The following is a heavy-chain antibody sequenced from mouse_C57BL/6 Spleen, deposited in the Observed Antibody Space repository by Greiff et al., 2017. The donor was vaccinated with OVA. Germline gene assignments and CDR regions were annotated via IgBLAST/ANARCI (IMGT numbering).Heavy chain of an antibody. V-gene: IGHV1-9*01. J-gene: IGHJ3*01. CDR3: AREDLGTWFAY. D-gene: IGHD4-1*01. CDR1: GYTFTGYW. CDR2: ILPGSGST. Sequence: QVQLQQSGAELMKPGASVKLSCKATGYTFTGYWIEWVKQRPGHGLEWIGEILPGSGSTNYNEKFKSKATLTVDKSSSTAYMQLSSLTSEDSAVYYCAREDLGTWFAYWGQGTLVTVSA.